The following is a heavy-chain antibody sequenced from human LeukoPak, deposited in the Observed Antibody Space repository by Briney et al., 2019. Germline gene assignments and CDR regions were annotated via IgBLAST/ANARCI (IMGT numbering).Heavy chain of an antibody. CDR1: GFTFSSYA. CDR3: ARVGSSISRHWFDP. CDR2: ISGSGGNT. D-gene: IGHD6-13*01. J-gene: IGHJ5*02. Sequence: GGSLRLSCAASGFTFSSYAMSWVRQAPRKGLEWVSAISGSGGNTYYADSVKGRFTMSRDNSKTTLHLQMNSLRAEDTAVYYCARVGSSISRHWFDPWGQGTLVTVSS. V-gene: IGHV3-23*01.